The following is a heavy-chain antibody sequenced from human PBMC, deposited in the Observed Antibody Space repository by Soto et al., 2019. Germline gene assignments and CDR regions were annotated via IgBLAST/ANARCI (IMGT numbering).Heavy chain of an antibody. CDR1: GYSVLSYG. Sequence: QVQLLQSGPEGKKPGASVKVSCTASGYSVLSYGFSWVRQAPGQGLEWMGYINTETGNTFYAQRLQGRVTMTTNISTNTAYMELRRLTSADKAVYFCVRDRPNSKLDFWGQGTLITISS. CDR2: INTETGNT. V-gene: IGHV1-18*01. CDR3: VRDRPNSKLDF. J-gene: IGHJ4*02. D-gene: IGHD2-8*01.